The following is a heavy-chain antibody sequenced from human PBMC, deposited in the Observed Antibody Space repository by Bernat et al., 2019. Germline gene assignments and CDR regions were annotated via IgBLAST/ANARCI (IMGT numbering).Heavy chain of an antibody. CDR3: AKDLLRYSSSSVVDY. D-gene: IGHD6-6*01. V-gene: IGHV3-43D*04. CDR2: ISWDGGST. J-gene: IGHJ4*02. CDR1: GFTFDDYA. Sequence: EVQLVESGGVVVQPGGSLRLSCAASGFTFDDYAMHWVRQAPGKDLEWVSLISWDGGSTYYADSVKGRFTISRDNSKNSLYLQMNSLRAEDTALYYCAKDLLRYSSSSVVDYWGQGTLVTVSS.